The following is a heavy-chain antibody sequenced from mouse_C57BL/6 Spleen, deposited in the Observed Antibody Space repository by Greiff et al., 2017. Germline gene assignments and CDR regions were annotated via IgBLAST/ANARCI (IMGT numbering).Heavy chain of an antibody. D-gene: IGHD3-1*01. CDR3: AKNLPSRVLAMDY. CDR2: IWRGGST. J-gene: IGHJ4*01. V-gene: IGHV2-5*01. CDR1: GFSLTSYG. Sequence: VMLVESGPGLVQPSQSLSITCTVSGFSLTSYGVHWVRQSPGKGLEWLGVIWRGGSTDYNAAFMSRLSITKDNSKSQVFFKMNSLHADDTAIYYCAKNLPSRVLAMDYWGQGTSVTVSS.